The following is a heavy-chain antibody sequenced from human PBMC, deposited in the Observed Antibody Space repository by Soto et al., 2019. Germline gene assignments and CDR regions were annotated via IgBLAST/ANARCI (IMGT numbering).Heavy chain of an antibody. D-gene: IGHD4-17*01. CDR3: ARFLSESLYGDGSYFDY. V-gene: IGHV4-30-4*01. CDR1: GGSISSGDYY. J-gene: IGHJ4*02. CDR2: IYYSGST. Sequence: LSLTCTVSGGSISSGDYYWSWIRQPPGKGLEWIGYIYYSGSTYYNPSLKSRVTISVDTSKNQFSLKLSSVTAADTAVYYCARFLSESLYGDGSYFDYWGQGTLVTVSS.